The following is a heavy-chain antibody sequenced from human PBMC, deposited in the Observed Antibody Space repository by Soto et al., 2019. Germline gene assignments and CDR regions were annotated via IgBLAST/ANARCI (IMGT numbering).Heavy chain of an antibody. CDR3: ARHGLSSSGWTAAGFDY. CDR1: GVSISSSSYY. V-gene: IGHV4-39*01. D-gene: IGHD6-19*01. J-gene: IGHJ4*02. CDR2: IYYSGST. Sequence: SETLSLTCTVSGVSISSSSYYWGWIRQPPGKGLEWIGSIYYSGSTYFNPSLKSRVTISVDTSKNQFSLKLSSVTAADTAVYYCARHGLSSSGWTAAGFDYWGQGIVVTVSS.